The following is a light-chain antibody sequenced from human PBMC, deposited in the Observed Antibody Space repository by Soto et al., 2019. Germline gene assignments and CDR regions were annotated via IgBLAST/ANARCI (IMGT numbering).Light chain of an antibody. Sequence: DIQMTQSPSSLSASVGDRVTITCRASQNISNYLNWYQQKPGKAPKVLIYAASSLQSGVPSRFSGSGSGTDFTLTINSLQPEDFASYFCQHSFNTPLTFGGGTKVEI. CDR3: QHSFNTPLT. CDR1: QNISNY. J-gene: IGKJ4*01. V-gene: IGKV1-39*01. CDR2: AAS.